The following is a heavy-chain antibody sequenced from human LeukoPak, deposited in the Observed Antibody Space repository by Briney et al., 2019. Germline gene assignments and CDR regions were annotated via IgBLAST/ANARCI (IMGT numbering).Heavy chain of an antibody. CDR3: ARLSVGYCSSTSCYSADY. V-gene: IGHV4-34*01. J-gene: IGHJ4*02. CDR2: IYYSGST. D-gene: IGHD2-2*01. Sequence: SETLSLTCAVYGGSFSGYYWSWIRQPPGKGLEWIGSIYYSGSTYYNPSFKSRVTISVDTSKNQFSLKLSSVTAADTAVYYCARLSVGYCSSTSCYSADYWGQGTLVTVSS. CDR1: GGSFSGYY.